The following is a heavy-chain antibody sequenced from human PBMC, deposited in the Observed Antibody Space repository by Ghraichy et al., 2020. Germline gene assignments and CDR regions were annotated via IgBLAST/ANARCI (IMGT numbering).Heavy chain of an antibody. CDR1: GFTFSSYG. CDR2: ISYDGSNK. D-gene: IGHD1-7*01. V-gene: IGHV3-30*18. Sequence: GESLNISCAASGFTFSSYGMHWVRQAPGKGLEWVAVISYDGSNKYYADSVKGRFTISRDNSKNTLYLQMNSLRAEDTAVYYCAKSRVTGTTRITYFQHWGQGTLVTVSS. J-gene: IGHJ1*01. CDR3: AKSRVTGTTRITYFQH.